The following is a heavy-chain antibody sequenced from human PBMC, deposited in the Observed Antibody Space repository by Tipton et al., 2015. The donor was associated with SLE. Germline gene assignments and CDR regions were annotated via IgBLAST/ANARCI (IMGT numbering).Heavy chain of an antibody. V-gene: IGHV3-74*01. CDR2: INFGGTST. Sequence: GSLRLSCVASGFTFNGHWMNWVRQGPGKGLAWVSRINFGGTSTDYADSVKGRFTVFRDNAKSTLYLQMNSLRVEDTAIYYCARLKTGYAYTSDYWGQGTLVTVSS. CDR3: ARLKTGYAYTSDY. CDR1: GFTFNGHW. D-gene: IGHD5-18*01. J-gene: IGHJ4*02.